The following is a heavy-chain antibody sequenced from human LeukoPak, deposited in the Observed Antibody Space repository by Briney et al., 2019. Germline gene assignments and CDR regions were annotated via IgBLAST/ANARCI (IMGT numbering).Heavy chain of an antibody. Sequence: SETLSLTCTVSGGSISSSSYYWGWIRQPPGKGLEWIGSIYYSGSTYYNPSLKSRVTISVDTSKNQFSLKLSSVTAADTAVYYCAREVYGASTGLRGPTDYWGQGTRVTVSS. V-gene: IGHV4-39*07. CDR1: GGSISSSSYY. CDR2: IYYSGST. J-gene: IGHJ4*02. D-gene: IGHD4-17*01. CDR3: AREVYGASTGLRGPTDY.